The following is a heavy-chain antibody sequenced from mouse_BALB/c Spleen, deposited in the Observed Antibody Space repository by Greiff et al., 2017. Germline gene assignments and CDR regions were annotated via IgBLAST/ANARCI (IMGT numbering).Heavy chain of an antibody. CDR1: GFSLTSYG. CDR2: IWSGGST. V-gene: IGHV2-2*02. J-gene: IGHJ1*01. CDR3: ARNFYDWYFDV. Sequence: VKLMESGPGLVQPSQSLSITCTVSGFSLTSYGVHWVRQSPGKGLEWLGVIWSGGSTDYNAAFISRLSISKDNSKSQVFFKMNSLQANDTAIYYCARNFYDWYFDVWGAGTTVTVSS. D-gene: IGHD1-1*01.